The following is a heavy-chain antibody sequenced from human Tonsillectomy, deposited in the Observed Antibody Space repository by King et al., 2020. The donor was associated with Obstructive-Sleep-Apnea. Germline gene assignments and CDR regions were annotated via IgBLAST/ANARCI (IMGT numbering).Heavy chain of an antibody. CDR3: ARGIGYCSSTSCYGGTGRYYGMDV. J-gene: IGHJ6*02. V-gene: IGHV1-69*09. CDR1: GGTFSSYA. Sequence: QLVQSGAEVKKPGSSVKVSCKASGGTFSSYAISWVRQAPGQGLEWMGRIIPILGIANYAQKFQGRVTITADKSTSTAYMELSSLRSEDTAVYYCARGIGYCSSTSCYGGTGRYYGMDVWGQGTTVTVSS. CDR2: IIPILGIA. D-gene: IGHD2-2*01.